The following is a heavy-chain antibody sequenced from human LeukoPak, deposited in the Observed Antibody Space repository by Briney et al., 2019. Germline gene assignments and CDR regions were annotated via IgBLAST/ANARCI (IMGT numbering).Heavy chain of an antibody. CDR1: GGSFSGYY. Sequence: SETLSLTCAVYGGSFSGYYWSWIRQPPGKGLEWIGEINHSGSTNYNPSLKSRVTISVDTSKNQFSLKLSSVTAADTAVYYCARRAQYDTAMVRGVPYYFDYWGQGTLVTVSS. CDR2: INHSGST. J-gene: IGHJ4*02. CDR3: ARRAQYDTAMVRGVPYYFDY. D-gene: IGHD5-18*01. V-gene: IGHV4-34*01.